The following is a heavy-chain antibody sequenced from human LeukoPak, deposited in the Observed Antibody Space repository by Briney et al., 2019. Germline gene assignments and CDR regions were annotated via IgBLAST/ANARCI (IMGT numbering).Heavy chain of an antibody. CDR2: INHSGST. CDR3: ARRSSSWYGHWFDP. CDR1: GGSFSGYY. J-gene: IGHJ5*02. D-gene: IGHD6-13*01. V-gene: IGHV4-34*01. Sequence: SETLSLTCAVYGGSFSGYYWSWIRQPPGKGLEWIGEINHSGSTNYNPSLKSRVTISVDTSKNQFSLKLSSATAADTAVYYCARRSSSWYGHWFDPWGQGTLVTVSS.